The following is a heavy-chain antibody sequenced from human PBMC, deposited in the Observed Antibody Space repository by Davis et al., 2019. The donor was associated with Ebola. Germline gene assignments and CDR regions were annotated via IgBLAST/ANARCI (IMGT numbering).Heavy chain of an antibody. J-gene: IGHJ6*04. CDR2: INPSGGST. CDR3: AREEITIFGVVTPTEYYYYYYGMDV. Sequence: ASVKVSCKASGYTFTSYYMHWVRHAPGQALEWIGIINPSGGSTRYAQKFQGRVTMTRDTSTSTVYMELSSLRSEDTAVYYCAREEITIFGVVTPTEYYYYYYGMDVWGKGTTVTVSS. CDR1: GYTFTSYY. D-gene: IGHD3-3*01. V-gene: IGHV1-46*01.